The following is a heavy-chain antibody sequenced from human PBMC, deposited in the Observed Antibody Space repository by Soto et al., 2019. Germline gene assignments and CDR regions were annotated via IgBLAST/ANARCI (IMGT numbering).Heavy chain of an antibody. Sequence: EVQLVESGGGLIQPGGSLRLSCTASGFIVSSNYMSWVRQAPGKGLEWVSVIYSGGSTYYGDSVKGRVTISRDNSKNTLYLQMNNLRAEDTAVYHCARSPWGGPFDYWGQGTLVTVSS. CDR2: IYSGGST. D-gene: IGHD7-27*01. CDR1: GFIVSSNY. J-gene: IGHJ4*02. CDR3: ARSPWGGPFDY. V-gene: IGHV3-53*01.